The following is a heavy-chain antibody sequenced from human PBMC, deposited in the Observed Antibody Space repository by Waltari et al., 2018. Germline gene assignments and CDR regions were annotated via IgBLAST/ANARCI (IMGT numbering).Heavy chain of an antibody. CDR1: GGPFGGCG. CDR3: ATHKLGISQHYYHMGA. V-gene: IGHV1-69*12. D-gene: IGHD7-27*01. J-gene: IGHJ6*03. Sequence: VQLVQSGAEVRTPGSSVKVSCKASGGPFGGCGISWVRLVPGQRLGWLGVIIPIVGIPDYSQKFQDRLTITADESTSTAFMELSSLTSEDTAIYFCATHKLGISQHYYHMGAWGKGTTVTISS. CDR2: IIPIVGIP.